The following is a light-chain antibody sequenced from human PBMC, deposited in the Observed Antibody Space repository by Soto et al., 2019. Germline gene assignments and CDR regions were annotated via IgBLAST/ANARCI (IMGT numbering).Light chain of an antibody. CDR1: QSVRSNY. CDR3: QQYGSTPLT. V-gene: IGKV3-20*01. CDR2: DAS. J-gene: IGKJ4*01. Sequence: EIVLKQSTDTLSLSPGERATLSCRASQSVRSNYLAWYQQKPGQAPRFLLYDASSRATGIPDRFSGSGSGTDFTLTISRLEPEEFAVDYCQQYGSTPLTFGGGTKVYI.